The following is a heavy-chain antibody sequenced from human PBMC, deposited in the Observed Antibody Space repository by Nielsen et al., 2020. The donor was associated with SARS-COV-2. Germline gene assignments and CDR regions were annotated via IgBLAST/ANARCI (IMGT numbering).Heavy chain of an antibody. J-gene: IGHJ4*02. D-gene: IGHD2-2*01. Sequence: GESLKISCVGFGFTFSSYGIHWVRQAPGKGLEWVAVISLDGSENHYVDSVKGRFTISGDNSRNSVYLQMNSLRSEDTAVYFCARADYGGVVPIANFDNWGQGTPVTVSS. CDR1: GFTFSSYG. CDR3: ARADYGGVVPIANFDN. CDR2: ISLDGSEN. V-gene: IGHV3-30*03.